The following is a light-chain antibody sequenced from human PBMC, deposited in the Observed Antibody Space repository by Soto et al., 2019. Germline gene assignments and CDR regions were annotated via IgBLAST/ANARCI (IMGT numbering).Light chain of an antibody. J-gene: IGKJ1*01. CDR1: QTVLHGSNY. CDR3: QQYYTTPVT. V-gene: IGKV4-1*01. CDR2: WAS. Sequence: DIVMTQSPDSLSVSLGERATINCKSSQTVLHGSNYLAWYQQKAGQPPKLLIYWASTQESGVPDRFSGSGSGTDFTLTITSLQAEDVAVYYCQQYYTTPVTFGQGTKVEI.